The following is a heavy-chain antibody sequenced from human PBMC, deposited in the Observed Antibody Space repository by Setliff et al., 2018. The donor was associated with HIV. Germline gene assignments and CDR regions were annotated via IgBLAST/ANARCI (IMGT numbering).Heavy chain of an antibody. D-gene: IGHD4-4*01. J-gene: IGHJ3*02. CDR1: GLTFTAHG. CDR3: AKDGDYRNGDYDAFDI. Sequence: GGSLRLSCAASGLTFTAHGMHWVRQAPDKGLEWVAFINYDENSEYYADSVKGRVTISRDNSKNTVDLHMNSLRTEDTAVYYCAKDGDYRNGDYDAFDIWGLGTMVTVSS. CDR2: INYDENSE. V-gene: IGHV3-30*02.